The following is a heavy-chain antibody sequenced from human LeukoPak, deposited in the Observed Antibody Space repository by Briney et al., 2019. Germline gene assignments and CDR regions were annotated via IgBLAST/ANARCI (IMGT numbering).Heavy chain of an antibody. CDR3: ARVIRGGYFDH. D-gene: IGHD2/OR15-2a*01. CDR1: GGSISGYY. Sequence: SETLSLTCTVSGGSISGYYWSWIRQSPGKGLEWIGYIYSSGSTNYNPSLKSRVTISVDTSKNQFSLKLSSVTATDTAVYYCARVIRGGYFDHWGQGTLVTVSS. J-gene: IGHJ4*02. CDR2: IYSSGST. V-gene: IGHV4-59*01.